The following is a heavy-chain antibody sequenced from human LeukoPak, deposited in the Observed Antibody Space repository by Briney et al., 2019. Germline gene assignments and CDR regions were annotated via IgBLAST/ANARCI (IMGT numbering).Heavy chain of an antibody. V-gene: IGHV4-59*08. D-gene: IGHD3-22*01. J-gene: IGHJ6*02. CDR2: IYYSGST. CDR3: ARLGDSSGYFYYYYGMDV. CDR1: GGSIINYY. Sequence: PSETLSLTCTVSGGSIINYYWSWIRQPPGKGLEWIGYIYYSGSTNYDPSLKSRVTISVDTSKNQFSLRLSSVTAADTAVYYCARLGDSSGYFYYYYGMDVWGQGTTVTVSS.